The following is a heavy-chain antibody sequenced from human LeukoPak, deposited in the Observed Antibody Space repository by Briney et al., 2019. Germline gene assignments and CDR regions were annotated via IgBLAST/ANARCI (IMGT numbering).Heavy chain of an antibody. V-gene: IGHV4-34*01. CDR2: INHSGST. J-gene: IGHJ6*03. CDR3: AGLGTTTGYYYMDV. Sequence: PSETLSLTCAVYGGSFSGYYWSWIRQPPGKGLEWIGEINHSGSTNYNPSLKSRVTISVDTSKNQFSLKLSSVTAADAAVYYCAGLGTTTGYYYMDVWGKGTTVTVSS. CDR1: GGSFSGYY. D-gene: IGHD7-27*01.